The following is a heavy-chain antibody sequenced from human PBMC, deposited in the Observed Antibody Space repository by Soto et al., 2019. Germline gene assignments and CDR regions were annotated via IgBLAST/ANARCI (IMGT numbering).Heavy chain of an antibody. CDR2: INAGNGNT. CDR3: ATAIADGAFDI. J-gene: IGHJ3*02. V-gene: IGHV1-3*01. CDR1: GYTFTSYA. D-gene: IGHD2-2*01. Sequence: GASVKVSCKASGYTFTSYAMHWVRQAPGQRLEWMGWINAGNGNTKYSQKFQGRVTITRDTSASTAYMELSSLRFEDTAVYFCATAIADGAFDIWGRGTMVTVSS.